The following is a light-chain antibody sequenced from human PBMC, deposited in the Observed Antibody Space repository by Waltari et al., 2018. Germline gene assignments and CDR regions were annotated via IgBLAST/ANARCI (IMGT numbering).Light chain of an antibody. CDR3: QQYNTYPWT. CDR2: QAS. Sequence: ASVGDRVTITCRASERISRWLAWYQQKPGMAPKLLIYQASSLEDGVPSRFSGSGFETEFSLSISSLQPEDFTTYYCQQYNTYPWTFGQGTKVEIK. J-gene: IGKJ1*01. V-gene: IGKV1-5*03. CDR1: ERISRW.